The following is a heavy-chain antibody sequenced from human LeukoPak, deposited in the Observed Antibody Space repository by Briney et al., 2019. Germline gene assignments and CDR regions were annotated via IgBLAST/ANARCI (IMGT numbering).Heavy chain of an antibody. D-gene: IGHD5-18*01. J-gene: IGHJ4*02. V-gene: IGHV4-59*08. CDR1: GGSISSYF. Sequence: SETLSLTCTVSGGSISSYFWSWIRQPPGKGLEWIGYIYYSGSTNYNPSLKSRVTISVDTSKNQFSLKLSSVTAADTAVYYCARRAPYSYEWSTLDYWGQGTLVTVSS. CDR3: ARRAPYSYEWSTLDY. CDR2: IYYSGST.